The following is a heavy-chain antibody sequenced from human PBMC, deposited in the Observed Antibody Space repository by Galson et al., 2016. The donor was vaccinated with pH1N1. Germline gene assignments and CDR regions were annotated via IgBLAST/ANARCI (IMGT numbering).Heavy chain of an antibody. D-gene: IGHD3-22*01. CDR1: GFSLNSRGMR. J-gene: IGHJ4*02. V-gene: IGHV2-70*04. CDR2: IDWDDGK. Sequence: PALVKPTQTLTLTCSFSGFSLNSRGMRVNWIRQPPGKALEWLARIDWDDGKFYNTSLKTRLSISKDTSKTHVVQTMTNMDSVDTATDYCTRQDHSGYYYFDKWGQGTRVIVSS. CDR3: TRQDHSGYYYFDK.